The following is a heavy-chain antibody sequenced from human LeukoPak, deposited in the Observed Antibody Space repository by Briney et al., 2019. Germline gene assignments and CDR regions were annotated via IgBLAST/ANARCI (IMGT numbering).Heavy chain of an antibody. Sequence: PGGSLRLSCAASGFTFSSYAMSWVRQAPGKGLEWVSAVSSSGGGTYYADSVKGRFTISRDNSKNTLYLQMNSLRAEDTAVYYCARDSYYYDSSDLAHWGQGTLVTVSS. J-gene: IGHJ4*02. CDR3: ARDSYYYDSSDLAH. D-gene: IGHD3-22*01. CDR2: VSSSGGGT. V-gene: IGHV3-23*01. CDR1: GFTFSSYA.